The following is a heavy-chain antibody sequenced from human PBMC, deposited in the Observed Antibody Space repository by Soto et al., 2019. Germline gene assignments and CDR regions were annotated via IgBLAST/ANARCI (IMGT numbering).Heavy chain of an antibody. CDR2: IYSSGTT. Sequence: LQESGPGLVKPSETLSLTCTVSGDSINNYYWNWIRQPAGKGLEWIGRIYSSGTTNHSPSLKSRVTMSVDTSKNLLSLSLSSVTAADTATYYCERGSAVTTARGWFGALDVWGQGTVVTVSS. J-gene: IGHJ3*01. CDR1: GDSINNYY. D-gene: IGHD4-4*01. CDR3: ERGSAVTTARGWFGALDV. V-gene: IGHV4-4*07.